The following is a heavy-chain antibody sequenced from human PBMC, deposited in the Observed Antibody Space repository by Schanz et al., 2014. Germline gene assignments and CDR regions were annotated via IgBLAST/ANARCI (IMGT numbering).Heavy chain of an antibody. CDR1: GYSFTTYG. CDR3: ARETTIITGGAFDV. CDR2: ISAFDDKT. D-gene: IGHD3-9*01. J-gene: IGHJ3*01. Sequence: QVQLVQSAPEVKKPGASVKVYCKASGYSFTTYGLNWVRQAPGQGPEWMGWISAFDDKTDYAQNFQGRLIMTTDTSTTTVYMELRGLRSDDTAVYYCARETTIITGGAFDVWGQGTMVNVSS. V-gene: IGHV1-18*01.